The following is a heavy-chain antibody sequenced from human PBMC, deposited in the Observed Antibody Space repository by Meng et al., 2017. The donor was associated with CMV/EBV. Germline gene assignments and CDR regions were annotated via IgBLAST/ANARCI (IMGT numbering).Heavy chain of an antibody. CDR2: VNSNNDAT. CDR1: VFTFSDYY. V-gene: IGHV1-2*02. Sequence: QVQLVQFGAEMKKPGASVKVSCTTSVFTFSDYYIHWVRQAPGQGLEWMGWVNSNNDATNYARKFQGRVSMTRDTSISTAHMELSRLMSDDTAVYYCVRSSGWSLFDYWGQGTLVTVSS. CDR3: VRSSGWSLFDY. D-gene: IGHD6-19*01. J-gene: IGHJ4*02.